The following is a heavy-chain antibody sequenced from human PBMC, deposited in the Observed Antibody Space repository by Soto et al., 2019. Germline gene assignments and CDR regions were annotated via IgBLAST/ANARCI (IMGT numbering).Heavy chain of an antibody. D-gene: IGHD3-22*01. J-gene: IGHJ3*02. V-gene: IGHV3-66*01. CDR2: IYSGVST. CDR3: AREGYYYDSSGYLPGAFDI. Sequence: GKGLEWVSVIYSGVSTYYADSVKGRFTISRDTSKNTLYRQMNSLRAEDTAVYYCAREGYYYDSSGYLPGAFDIWGQGTMLTVSS.